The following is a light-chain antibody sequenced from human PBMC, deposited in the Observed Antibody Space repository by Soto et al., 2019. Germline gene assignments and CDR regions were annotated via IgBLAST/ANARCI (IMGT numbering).Light chain of an antibody. CDR1: QSVNSN. Sequence: EIVMTQSPATLSVSPGETATLSCRASQSVNSNLAWYRQKPGQAPRLLIYAASTRATGFPARFSGSGSGTEFTLTISSLQSEDFAVYWCQQYGTSPFTFGPGTKVDIK. CDR2: AAS. J-gene: IGKJ3*01. CDR3: QQYGTSPFT. V-gene: IGKV3-15*01.